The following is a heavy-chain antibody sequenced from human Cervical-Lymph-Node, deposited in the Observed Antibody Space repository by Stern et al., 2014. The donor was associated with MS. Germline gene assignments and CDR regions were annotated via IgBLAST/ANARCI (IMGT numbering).Heavy chain of an antibody. CDR3: VRDVRSMYDWDYFWFDP. CDR2: IYPSGST. J-gene: IGHJ5*02. D-gene: IGHD1-7*01. Sequence: QVQLVQSGPGLVKPSQTLSLSCAVSGDSISGSSDYWSWIRQPAGRGLEWIGRIYPSGSTSYNPSLRGRVTMSVDTSQTQFPPKLSSVTAADTAVYYCVRDVRSMYDWDYFWFDPWGQGTLVTVSS. V-gene: IGHV4-61*02. CDR1: GDSISGSSDY.